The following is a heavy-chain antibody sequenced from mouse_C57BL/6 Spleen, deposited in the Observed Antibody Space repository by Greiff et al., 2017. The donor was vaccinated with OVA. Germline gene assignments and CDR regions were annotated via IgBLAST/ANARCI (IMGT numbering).Heavy chain of an antibody. J-gene: IGHJ4*01. CDR2: IYPGSGST. D-gene: IGHD2-2*01. CDR1: GYTFTSYW. CDR3: ARGRWGYPYAMDD. Sequence: QVQLQQPGAELVKPGASVKMSCKASGYTFTSYWITWVKQRPGQGLEWIGDIYPGSGSTNYNEKFKSKATLTVDTSSSTAYMQLSSVTSEDSAVYYCARGRWGYPYAMDDWGQGTSVTVSS. V-gene: IGHV1-55*01.